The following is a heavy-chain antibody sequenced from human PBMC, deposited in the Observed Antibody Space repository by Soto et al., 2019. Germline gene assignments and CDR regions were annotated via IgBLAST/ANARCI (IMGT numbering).Heavy chain of an antibody. D-gene: IGHD2-15*01. J-gene: IGHJ4*02. Sequence: ASVKVSCKASGYTFTSYGISWVRQAPGQRLEWMGWINAGNGNTKYSQKFQGRVAITRDTSASTAYMELSSLRSEDTAVYYCARDLGGWPDYWGQGTLVTVSS. CDR2: INAGNGNT. CDR1: GYTFTSYG. V-gene: IGHV1-3*01. CDR3: ARDLGGWPDY.